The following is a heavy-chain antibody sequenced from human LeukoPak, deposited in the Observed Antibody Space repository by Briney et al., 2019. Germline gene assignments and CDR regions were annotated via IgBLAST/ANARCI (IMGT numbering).Heavy chain of an antibody. D-gene: IGHD3-3*01. CDR2: MNPNSGNT. J-gene: IGHJ4*02. CDR3: ATAKHYDFWSGYQTRRAFGY. Sequence: ASVKVSCKASGYTFTSYDINWVRQATGQGLEWMGWMNPNSGNTGYAQKFQGRVTMTRNTSISTAYMELSSLRSEDTAVYYCATAKHYDFWSGYQTRRAFGYWGQGTLVTVSS. CDR1: GYTFTSYD. V-gene: IGHV1-8*01.